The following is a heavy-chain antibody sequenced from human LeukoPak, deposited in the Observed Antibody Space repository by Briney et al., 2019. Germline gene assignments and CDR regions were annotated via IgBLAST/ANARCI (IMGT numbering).Heavy chain of an antibody. Sequence: GGSLRLSCAASGFTFSSSWMNWVRQAPGKGLEWVANIKQDGSETYYVDSVKGRFTVSRGNARNSLYLQMNSLRAEDTAVYYCARASLLVTHGYWGQGTLVTVSS. CDR3: ARASLLVTHGY. CDR2: IKQDGSET. J-gene: IGHJ4*02. CDR1: GFTFSSSW. V-gene: IGHV3-7*01. D-gene: IGHD2-21*02.